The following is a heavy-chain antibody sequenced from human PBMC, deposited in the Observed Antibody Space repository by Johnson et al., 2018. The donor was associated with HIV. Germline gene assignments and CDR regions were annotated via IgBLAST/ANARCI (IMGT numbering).Heavy chain of an antibody. CDR1: GFTFRNYW. D-gene: IGHD1-26*01. Sequence: QVQLVESGGGVVRPGGSLRLSCAASGFTFRNYWMNWVRQAPGKGLEWVAIISYDGSNKYYADSVKGRFTISRDNSKNTLYLQLNTLRAADTAVYYCARDWDAYGAFDIWGQGTMVTVSS. CDR2: ISYDGSNK. J-gene: IGHJ3*02. V-gene: IGHV3-30*01. CDR3: ARDWDAYGAFDI.